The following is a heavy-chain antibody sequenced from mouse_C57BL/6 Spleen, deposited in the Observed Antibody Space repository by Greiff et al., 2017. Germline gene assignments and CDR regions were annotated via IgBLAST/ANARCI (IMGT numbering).Heavy chain of an antibody. CDR1: GYTFTSYW. Sequence: QVQLQQPGAELVKPGASVKLSCKASGYTFTSYWMHWVKQRPGRGLGWIGRIDPNSGGTKYNEKFKSKATLTVDKPSSTSYMQLSLLTSEDSAVYYCARDYNGSSYFDYWGQGTTRTVSS. J-gene: IGHJ2*01. CDR3: ARDYNGSSYFDY. V-gene: IGHV1-72*01. D-gene: IGHD1-1*01. CDR2: IDPNSGGT.